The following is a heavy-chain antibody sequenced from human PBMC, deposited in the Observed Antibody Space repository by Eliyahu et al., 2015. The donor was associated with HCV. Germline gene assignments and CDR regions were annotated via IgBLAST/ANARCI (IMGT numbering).Heavy chain of an antibody. V-gene: IGHV3-33*01. J-gene: IGHJ6*02. CDR1: GFTFSDYG. D-gene: IGHD3-10*01. CDR2: IYYNGNKK. CDR3: ARDQQPRGGMDV. Sequence: QVQLVESGGGVVQPGRSLXLXCAASGFTFSDYGMHWVRQXPGKGXEWVAVIYYNGNKKYNADSVRGRFSISRDDSKNTLFLQMDSLRAEDTAIYYCARDQQPRGGMDVWGQGTTVTVSS.